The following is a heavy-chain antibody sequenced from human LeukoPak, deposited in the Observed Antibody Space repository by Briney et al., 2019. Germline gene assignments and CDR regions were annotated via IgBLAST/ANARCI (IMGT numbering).Heavy chain of an antibody. D-gene: IGHD5-24*01. CDR2: IYYSGST. J-gene: IGHJ4*02. V-gene: IGHV4-39*01. Sequence: SETLSLTCTVSGGSISSSSYYWGWIRQPPGKGLVWIGSIYYSGSTYYNPSLKSRVTISVDTSKNQFSLKLSSVTAADTAVYYCARLGDGYWGQGTLVTVSS. CDR3: ARLGDGY. CDR1: GGSISSSSYY.